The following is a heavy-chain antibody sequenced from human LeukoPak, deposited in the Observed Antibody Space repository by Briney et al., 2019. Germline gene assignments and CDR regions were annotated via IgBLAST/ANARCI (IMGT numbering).Heavy chain of an antibody. CDR2: INQSGRT. CDR3: AISHVYSSGY. V-gene: IGHV4-34*01. Sequence: SETLSLTCAVYGGSFSGYYWSWIRQVPGKGLEWIGEINQSGRTNYNPSLKSRVTISVDTSKNQFSLKLSSVTAADTAVYYCAISHVYSSGYWGQGTLVTVSS. CDR1: GGSFSGYY. J-gene: IGHJ4*02. D-gene: IGHD6-19*01.